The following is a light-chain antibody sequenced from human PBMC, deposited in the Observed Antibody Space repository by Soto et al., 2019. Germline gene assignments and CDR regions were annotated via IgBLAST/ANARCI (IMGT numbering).Light chain of an antibody. Sequence: IVMTQSPGSMTETTGERVTLSCRATQSISTNLAWYQQTPGQAPRLLISDASTRATGIPARFSGSGSGTDFTLTIDSLQSEDFAVYYCQHYNNWPPKTFGQGTKV. CDR2: DAS. CDR3: QHYNNWPPKT. V-gene: IGKV3-15*01. J-gene: IGKJ1*01. CDR1: QSISTN.